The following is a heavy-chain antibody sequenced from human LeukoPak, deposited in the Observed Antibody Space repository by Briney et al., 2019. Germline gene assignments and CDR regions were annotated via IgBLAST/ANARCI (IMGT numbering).Heavy chain of an antibody. V-gene: IGHV3-23*01. J-gene: IGHJ4*02. D-gene: IGHD2-2*01. CDR2: VGGRGFKT. Sequence: GGSLGLSCAASGFTFSNYAIHWVRQAPGKGLEWVSIVGGRGFKTYYADSVKGRFTISRDNSKNTVYLQMNSLRAEDTAVYYCAKRGDCSGTCTYDYWGQGTLVTVSS. CDR1: GFTFSNYA. CDR3: AKRGDCSGTCTYDY.